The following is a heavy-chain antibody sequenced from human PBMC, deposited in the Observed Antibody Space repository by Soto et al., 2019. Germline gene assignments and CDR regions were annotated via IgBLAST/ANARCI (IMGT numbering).Heavy chain of an antibody. J-gene: IGHJ4*02. CDR3: AKEVGDGYNDY. Sequence: PGGSLRLSCAASEFTFSSFNMHWVRQAPGKGLEWVSSISASSSSAYYGDSVKGRFTVSRDNSKNTLYLQMNSLRAEDTAIYYCAKEVGDGYNDYWGQGTLVTVSS. CDR1: EFTFSSFN. CDR2: ISASSSSA. V-gene: IGHV3-23*01. D-gene: IGHD5-12*01.